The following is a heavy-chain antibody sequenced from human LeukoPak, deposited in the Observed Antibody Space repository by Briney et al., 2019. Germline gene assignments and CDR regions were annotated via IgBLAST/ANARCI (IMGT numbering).Heavy chain of an antibody. Sequence: PSETLSLTCTVSGVSISDYYWSWIRQPPGKGLEWIGYVYHTGHTHYSPSLKSRVTVSLDTSRDQVSLMLSSVTAADTAVYYCARHIFGHLFDYWGQGTLVLVSS. CDR2: VYHTGHT. V-gene: IGHV4-59*01. CDR1: GVSISDYY. D-gene: IGHD3-3*02. J-gene: IGHJ4*02. CDR3: ARHIFGHLFDY.